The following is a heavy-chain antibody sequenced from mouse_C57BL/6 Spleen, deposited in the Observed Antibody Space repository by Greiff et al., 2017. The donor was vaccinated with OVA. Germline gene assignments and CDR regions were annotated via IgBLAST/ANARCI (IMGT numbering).Heavy chain of an antibody. J-gene: IGHJ2*01. CDR3: ARSRWSDYFDY. CDR1: GYSFTGYY. V-gene: IGHV1-42*01. CDR2: INPSTGGT. Sequence: DVQLQESGPELVKPGASVKISCKASGYSFTGYYMNWVKQSPEKSLEWIGEINPSTGGTTYNQKFKAKATLTVDKSSSTAYMQLKSLTSEDSAVYYCARSRWSDYFDYWGQGTTLTVSS. D-gene: IGHD1-1*02.